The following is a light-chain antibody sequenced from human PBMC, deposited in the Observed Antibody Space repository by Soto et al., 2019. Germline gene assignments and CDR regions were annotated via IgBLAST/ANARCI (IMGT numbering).Light chain of an antibody. CDR3: QQSDSTPQT. CDR1: QSSSSW. Sequence: TQTQYTLSSSPVERVPLSCRARQSSSSWLAWYQQKPGKAPKLLIYGASSWQSGVPERISGSGSGTDFTLTISRLEPEDFATYYCQQSDSTPQTFGQGTNVDVK. V-gene: IGKV1-39*01. CDR2: GAS. J-gene: IGKJ1*01.